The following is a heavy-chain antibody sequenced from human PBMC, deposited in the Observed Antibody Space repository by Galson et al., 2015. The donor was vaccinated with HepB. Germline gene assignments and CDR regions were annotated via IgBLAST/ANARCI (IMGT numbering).Heavy chain of an antibody. V-gene: IGHV4-39*01. J-gene: IGHJ4*02. Sequence: SETLSLTCTVSGGSVNSGSYYWGWIRQSPGKGLEWIGTIHYSGTTYYNPSLKSRVTISVDTSKNQFSLKLSSVTAADTAVFFCARHVIVPTIYDYFDYWGQGTLVTVSS. CDR3: ARHVIVPTIYDYFDY. CDR1: GGSVNSGSYY. D-gene: IGHD5-12*01. CDR2: IHYSGTT.